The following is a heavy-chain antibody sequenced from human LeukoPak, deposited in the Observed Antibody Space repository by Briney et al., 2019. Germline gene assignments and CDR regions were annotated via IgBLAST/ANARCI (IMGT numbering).Heavy chain of an antibody. CDR2: FHAGGGP. CDR1: GFKVTTYN. D-gene: IGHD2-21*01. Sequence: TGGSLRLSCVGSGFKVTTYNMYWVRQAPGKGLECVSAFHAGGGPDYADSVRDRFTISRDNSKNTLYLQMNSLRAEDTAVYFCGRRFCNSCPLDFWGQGTLVTVSS. J-gene: IGHJ4*02. CDR3: GRRFCNSCPLDF. V-gene: IGHV3-66*04.